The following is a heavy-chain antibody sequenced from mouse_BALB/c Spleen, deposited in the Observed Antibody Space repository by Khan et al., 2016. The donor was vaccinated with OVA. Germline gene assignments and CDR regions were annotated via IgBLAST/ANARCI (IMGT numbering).Heavy chain of an antibody. CDR1: GYTFINYW. CDR3: ARRGLRWDFDY. V-gene: IGHV1-7*01. Sequence: QIQLVQSGAELAKPGASVKMSCKASGYTFINYWILWVKQRPGQGLEWIGYINPSTGYTEYNQNFKDKATLTADKSSSTAYMQLSSLTSEDSAVYYCARRGLRWDFDYGGQGNTLTVSS. J-gene: IGHJ2*01. D-gene: IGHD1-1*01. CDR2: INPSTGYT.